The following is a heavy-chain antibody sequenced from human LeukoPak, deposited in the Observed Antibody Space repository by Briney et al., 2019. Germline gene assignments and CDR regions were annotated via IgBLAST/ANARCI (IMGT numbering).Heavy chain of an antibody. J-gene: IGHJ1*01. CDR3: ARAVAGTANFQH. CDR2: IYYSGST. Sequence: SETPSLTCTVSGGSISSYYWSWIRQPPGKGLEWIGYIYYSGSTNYNPSLKSRVTISVDTSKNQFSLKLSSVTAADTAVYYCARAVAGTANFQHWGQGTLVTVSS. V-gene: IGHV4-59*13. CDR1: GGSISSYY. D-gene: IGHD6-19*01.